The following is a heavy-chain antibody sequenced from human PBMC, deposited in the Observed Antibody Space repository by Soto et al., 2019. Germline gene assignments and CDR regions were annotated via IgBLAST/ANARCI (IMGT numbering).Heavy chain of an antibody. D-gene: IGHD3-22*01. J-gene: IGHJ4*02. CDR1: GGSFSGYY. V-gene: IGHV4-34*01. CDR2: INHSGST. Sequence: PSETLSLTCAVYGGSFSGYYWSWIRQPPGKGLEWIGEINHSGSTNYNPSLKSRVTISVDTSKNQFSLKLSSVTAADTAVYYCARDGERYGYYYDNSGYISFDNWGQGTMVAVSS. CDR3: ARDGERYGYYYDNSGYISFDN.